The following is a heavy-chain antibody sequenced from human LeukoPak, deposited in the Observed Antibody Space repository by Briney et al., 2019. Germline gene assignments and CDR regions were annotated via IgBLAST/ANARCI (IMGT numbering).Heavy chain of an antibody. V-gene: IGHV1-2*02. Sequence: ASVKVSCKASGYTFTGYYMHWVRQAPGQGLEWMGWINTNRGGTNYAQRFQGRVTTTRDTSITTAYMELSRLKSDDTAVYYCARRYCSSTSCYYFDYWGQGTLVTVSS. CDR3: ARRYCSSTSCYYFDY. D-gene: IGHD2-2*01. J-gene: IGHJ4*02. CDR1: GYTFTGYY. CDR2: INTNRGGT.